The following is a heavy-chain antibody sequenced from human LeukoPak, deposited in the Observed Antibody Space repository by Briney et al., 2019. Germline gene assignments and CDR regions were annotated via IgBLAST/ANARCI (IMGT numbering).Heavy chain of an antibody. CDR2: IYNSANT. D-gene: IGHD5-12*01. J-gene: IGHJ3*02. CDR3: ARHSRSAYTGYENAFDI. V-gene: IGHV4-39*01. CDR1: GDSISSSSYC. Sequence: SETLSLTCTVSGDSISSSSYCRDWIRQPPGKGLEWIGNIYNSANTHYNPSLKTRITMSVDTSKNQFSLKLNSVTAADTGIYYCARHSRSAYTGYENAFDIWGQGTIVTVSS.